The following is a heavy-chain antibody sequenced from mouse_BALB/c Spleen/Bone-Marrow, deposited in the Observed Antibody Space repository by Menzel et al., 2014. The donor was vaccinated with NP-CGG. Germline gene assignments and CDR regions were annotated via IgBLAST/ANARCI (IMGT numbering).Heavy chain of an antibody. V-gene: IGHV14-4*02. Sequence: VTLKESGAELVRSGASVKLSCTASGFNIKDYYMHWVKQRPEQGLEWIGWIDPENGDTEYAPKFQGKATMTADTSSNTAYLQLSSLTSEDADVYSRALYRFPPPWCDVWGQGTLVTVSA. D-gene: IGHD2-14*01. CDR1: GFNIKDYY. J-gene: IGHJ3*01. CDR2: IDPENGDT. CDR3: ALYRFPPPWCDV.